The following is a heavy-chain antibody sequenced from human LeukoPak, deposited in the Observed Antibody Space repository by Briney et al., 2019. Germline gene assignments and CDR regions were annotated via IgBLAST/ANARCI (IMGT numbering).Heavy chain of an antibody. CDR3: ARDQVVVPAALNYYYYGMDV. J-gene: IGHJ6*02. D-gene: IGHD2-2*01. CDR2: INTNTGNP. V-gene: IGHV7-4-1*02. Sequence: ASVKVSCKASGYTFTGYYMHWVRQAPGQGLEWMGWINTNTGNPTYAQGFTGRFVFSLDTSVSTAYLQISSLKAEDTAVYYCARDQVVVPAALNYYYYGMDVWGQGTTVTVSS. CDR1: GYTFTGYY.